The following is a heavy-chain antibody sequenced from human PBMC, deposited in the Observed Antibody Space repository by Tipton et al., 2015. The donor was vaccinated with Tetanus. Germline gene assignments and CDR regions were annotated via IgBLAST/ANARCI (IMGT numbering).Heavy chain of an antibody. V-gene: IGHV3-30-3*01. J-gene: IGHJ6*02. CDR3: ARDHYDILTGSSFNYGMDV. CDR2: ISYDGSNK. CDR1: GFTVSSNY. Sequence: SLRLSCAASGFTVSSNYMSWVRQAPGKGLEWVAVISYDGSNKYYADSVKGRFTISRDNSKNTLYLQMNSLRAEDTVVYYCARDHYDILTGSSFNYGMDVWGQGTTVTVSS. D-gene: IGHD3-9*01.